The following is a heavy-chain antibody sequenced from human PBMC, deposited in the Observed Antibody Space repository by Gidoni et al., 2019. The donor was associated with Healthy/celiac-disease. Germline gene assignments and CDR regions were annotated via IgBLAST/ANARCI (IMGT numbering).Heavy chain of an antibody. J-gene: IGHJ4*02. Sequence: VQLVESGGGLVKPGGSLRLSCAPSGFPFSSYRRNWVRQAPGKGLAWVSAISSSSSYIYYADSGKGRFTISRDNAKNSLYLQMNSLRAEDTAVYYCARDEYSGYYFDYWGQGTLVTVSS. CDR1: GFPFSSYR. V-gene: IGHV3-21*01. CDR2: ISSSSSYI. D-gene: IGHD6-6*01. CDR3: ARDEYSGYYFDY.